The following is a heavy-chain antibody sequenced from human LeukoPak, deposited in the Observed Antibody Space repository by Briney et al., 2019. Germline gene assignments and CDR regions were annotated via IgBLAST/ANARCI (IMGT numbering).Heavy chain of an antibody. J-gene: IGHJ5*02. CDR2: IHHSGST. CDR3: ATAQSNPHGSGGPGWFDP. D-gene: IGHD6-25*01. V-gene: IGHV4-38-2*02. Sequence: PSETLSLTCTVSVYSIISDYYWGWIRQPPGKGLEWIGSIHHSGSTYYNPSLKSRVTISVDTSNNQFSLYLSSVTAADTAVYFWATAQSNPHGSGGPGWFDPWGQGTLVTISS. CDR1: VYSIISDYY.